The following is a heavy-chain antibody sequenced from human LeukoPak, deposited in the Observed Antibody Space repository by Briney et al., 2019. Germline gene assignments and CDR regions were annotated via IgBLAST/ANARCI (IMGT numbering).Heavy chain of an antibody. CDR1: GYTFTTYD. J-gene: IGHJ4*02. D-gene: IGHD3-22*01. Sequence: ASVKVSCKASGYTFTTYDITRVRQATGQGLEWMGWMNPNNGDTGYARKFQGRVTMTRDTSISTAYMELSSLRSEDTAVYYCARGFMDYDSSDYAFSYYWGQGTLVTVS. CDR3: ARGFMDYDSSDYAFSYY. V-gene: IGHV1-8*01. CDR2: MNPNNGDT.